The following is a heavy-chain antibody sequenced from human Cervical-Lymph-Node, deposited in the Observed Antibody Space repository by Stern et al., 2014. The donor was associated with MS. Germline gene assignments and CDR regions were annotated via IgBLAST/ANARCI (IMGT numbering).Heavy chain of an antibody. D-gene: IGHD5-18*01. V-gene: IGHV4-61*02. J-gene: IGHJ4*02. CDR3: ASGYRIFDY. CDR2: IHPSGTG. Sequence: QVQLVESGPGLVKPSQTLSLTCTVSGGSISSGSDYWSWIRQPVGKGLEWIGRIHPSGTGYYTPSLKSRVTISTDTSRNQFSLELNSATAADTAIYYCASGYRIFDYWGQGILVTVSS. CDR1: GGSISSGSDY.